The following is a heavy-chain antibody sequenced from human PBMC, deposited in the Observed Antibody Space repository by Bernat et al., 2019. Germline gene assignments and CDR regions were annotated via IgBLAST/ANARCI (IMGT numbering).Heavy chain of an antibody. Sequence: EVQLLESGGGLAQPGGTLRLSCAASGITFSSYGMTWVRQTPGKRLEWVSTINDNGVNTHYADSVKGRFTISRDNSKNTLSLQMNSLRAEDTAVYYCATDNPLHIWGQGTMVTVSS. CDR1: GITFSSYG. V-gene: IGHV3-23*01. CDR2: INDNGVNT. J-gene: IGHJ3*02. CDR3: ATDNPLHI.